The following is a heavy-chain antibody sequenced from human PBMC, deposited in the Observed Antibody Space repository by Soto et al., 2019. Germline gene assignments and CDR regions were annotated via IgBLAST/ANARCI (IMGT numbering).Heavy chain of an antibody. CDR3: AMLGGWSGGSSGMDV. CDR2: IRRKANNYTT. CDR1: GLIFSDYH. Sequence: EVQWVESGGGLVQPGGSLRLSCAASGLIFSDYHMDWVRQAPGQGLEWVGRIRRKANNYTTEYAASVKGRFTISRDDSKNSLYLQMNSLKSEDTAVYYCAMLGGWSGGSSGMDVWGQGTTVTVSS. J-gene: IGHJ6*02. V-gene: IGHV3-72*01. D-gene: IGHD6-19*01.